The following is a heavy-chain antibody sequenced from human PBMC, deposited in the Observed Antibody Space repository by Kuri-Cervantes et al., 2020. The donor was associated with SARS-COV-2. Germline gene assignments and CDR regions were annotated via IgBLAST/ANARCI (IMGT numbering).Heavy chain of an antibody. J-gene: IGHJ6*02. CDR2: ISSSGSTI. D-gene: IGHD6-6*01. V-gene: IGHV3-11*04. Sequence: GGSLRLSCAASGFTFSDYYMSWIRQAPGKGLEWVSYISSSGSTIYYADSVKGRFTISRDNAKNSLYLQMNSLRAEDTAVYYCAREIGSSTPYYYYGMDVWGQGTTVTVSS. CDR1: GFTFSDYY. CDR3: AREIGSSTPYYYYGMDV.